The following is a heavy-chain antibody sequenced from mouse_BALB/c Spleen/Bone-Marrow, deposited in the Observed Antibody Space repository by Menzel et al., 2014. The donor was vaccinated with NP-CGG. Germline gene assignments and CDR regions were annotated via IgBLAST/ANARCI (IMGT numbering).Heavy chain of an antibody. CDR1: GDSITSSY. Sequence: EVQLVESGPSLVKPSQTLSLTCSVTGDSITSSYWNWIRKFPGNKLEYMGYISYSGNAYYNPSLKSRISLTRGTSKNQYYLQLNSVTTEDTATYFCARGNGYHFDYWGQGTTLTVSS. CDR3: ARGNGYHFDY. D-gene: IGHD1-2*01. V-gene: IGHV3-8*02. J-gene: IGHJ2*01. CDR2: ISYSGNA.